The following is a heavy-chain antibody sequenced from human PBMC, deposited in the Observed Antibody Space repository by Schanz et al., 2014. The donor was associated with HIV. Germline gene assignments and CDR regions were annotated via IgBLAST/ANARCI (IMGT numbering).Heavy chain of an antibody. CDR2: IIPIFGTA. J-gene: IGHJ4*02. V-gene: IGHV1-69*01. CDR3: ASSRLLWFGELFDN. D-gene: IGHD3-10*01. Sequence: QVQLVQSGAEVKKPGASVKVSCKASGYIFTSYYMHWVRQAPGQGLEWMGGIIPIFGTANYAQKFQGRVTIIADESTSTAYMELSSLRSADTAVYFCASSRLLWFGELFDNWGQGTLVTVSS. CDR1: GYIFTSYY.